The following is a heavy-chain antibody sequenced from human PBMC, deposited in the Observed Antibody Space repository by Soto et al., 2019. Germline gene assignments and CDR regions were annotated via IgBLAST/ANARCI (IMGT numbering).Heavy chain of an antibody. CDR3: ARDRSSSWPEDFDY. D-gene: IGHD6-13*01. CDR1: GGSISSYY. CDR2: NYYRGSN. Sequence: QVQLQESGPGLVKPSETLSLTCTVSGGSISSYYWSWIRQPPGKGLEWFGYNYYRGSNNYNPSMRSRVSFSEDTSKIQCSLKLSSVTAADTAVYYCARDRSSSWPEDFDYWVQGLLVTVSS. J-gene: IGHJ4*02. V-gene: IGHV4-59*01.